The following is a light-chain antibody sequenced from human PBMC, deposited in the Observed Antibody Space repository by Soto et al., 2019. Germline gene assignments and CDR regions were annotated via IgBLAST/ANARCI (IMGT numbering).Light chain of an antibody. J-gene: IGKJ3*01. CDR3: QQFYKRPFT. CDR2: WAS. Sequence: DIVMTQSPDSLAVSLGERATINCKSSQSVLYSSNTKNYLAWYQQKPGQPPKLLIYWASTRASGVPDRFSGSGSGTDFTLTITSLQAEDVAVYYCQQFYKRPFTLGPGTKVYIK. CDR1: QSVLYSSNTKNY. V-gene: IGKV4-1*01.